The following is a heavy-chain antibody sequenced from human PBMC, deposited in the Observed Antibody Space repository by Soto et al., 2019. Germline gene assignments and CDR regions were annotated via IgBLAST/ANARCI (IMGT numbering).Heavy chain of an antibody. Sequence: GESLKISCRTSGYIFSTYWIGWVRQTPEKGLEWMGLIYPGDSDTRSNPSLQGQVTISANKSITTAYLHWRSLKASDTGIYYCARFGSGGEDYRGQGTPVTVSS. D-gene: IGHD3-10*01. J-gene: IGHJ4*02. CDR1: GYIFSTYW. CDR3: ARFGSGGEDY. CDR2: IYPGDSDT. V-gene: IGHV5-51*01.